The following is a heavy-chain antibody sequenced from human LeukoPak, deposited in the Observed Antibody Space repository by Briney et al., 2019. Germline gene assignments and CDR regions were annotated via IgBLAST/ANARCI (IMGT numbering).Heavy chain of an antibody. CDR3: ARTCSGGSCYDDLDY. D-gene: IGHD2-15*01. V-gene: IGHV4-39*01. Sequence: SETLSLTCTVSGGSISTSNYYWGWIRQPPGKGLEWIGSIYYSGSTYYNPSLKSRVTISVDTSNNQYSLKLSPVTAADTAGYYCARTCSGGSCYDDLDYWGQGTLVTVPS. J-gene: IGHJ4*02. CDR2: IYYSGST. CDR1: GGSISTSNYY.